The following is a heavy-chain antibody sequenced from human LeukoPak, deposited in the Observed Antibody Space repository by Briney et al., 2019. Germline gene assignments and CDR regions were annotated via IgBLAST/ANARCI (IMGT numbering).Heavy chain of an antibody. D-gene: IGHD4-11*01. CDR2: ISISGSTI. Sequence: PGGSLRLSCAASGFTFTSYEMNWVRQAPGKGLEWVSYISISGSTIYYADSVKGRFTIPRDNAKNSPYLQMNSLRAEDTAVYSCARVNSNYFDYWGQGTLVTVSS. CDR1: GFTFTSYE. V-gene: IGHV3-48*03. CDR3: ARVNSNYFDY. J-gene: IGHJ4*02.